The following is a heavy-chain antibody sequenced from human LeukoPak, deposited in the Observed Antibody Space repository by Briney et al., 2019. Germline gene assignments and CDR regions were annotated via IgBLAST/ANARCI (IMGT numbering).Heavy chain of an antibody. CDR1: TFTFSGYA. CDR3: TRDQRKYCSRTTCFVFDI. V-gene: IGHV3-23*01. Sequence: GGSLRLSCAASTFTFSGYAMTWVRQAPGKGLEWVSSINGGGDATYYAHSVKGRFTVSRDNSKNTLYLQMNSLRVEDTAVYYCTRDQRKYCSRTTCFVFDIWGQGTVVSVSS. D-gene: IGHD2-2*01. CDR2: INGGGDAT. J-gene: IGHJ3*02.